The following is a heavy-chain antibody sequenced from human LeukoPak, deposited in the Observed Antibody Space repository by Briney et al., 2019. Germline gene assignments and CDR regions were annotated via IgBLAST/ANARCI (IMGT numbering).Heavy chain of an antibody. CDR3: ASGIVGAMGT. D-gene: IGHD1-26*01. V-gene: IGHV3-21*01. CDR2: ISSSSSYI. Sequence: GGSLRLSCASTGFTFSSYSMNWVREAPGKELEWVSSISSSSSYIYYADSVKGRFTISRDNAKNSLYLQMNSLRAEDTAVYYCASGIVGAMGTWGQGTLVTVSS. J-gene: IGHJ5*02. CDR1: GFTFSSYS.